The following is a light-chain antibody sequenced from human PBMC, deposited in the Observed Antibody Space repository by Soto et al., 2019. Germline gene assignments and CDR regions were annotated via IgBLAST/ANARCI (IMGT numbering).Light chain of an antibody. V-gene: IGKV1-5*01. CDR1: QSISTY. Sequence: DIQMTQSPSSLSASVGDRVTITCRASQSISTYLNWYQHKPGKAPNLLMYDASSLESGVPSRFSGSGSGTEFTLTISSLQPDDFATYYCQQYNAYPWTFGQGTKVDIK. CDR3: QQYNAYPWT. CDR2: DAS. J-gene: IGKJ1*01.